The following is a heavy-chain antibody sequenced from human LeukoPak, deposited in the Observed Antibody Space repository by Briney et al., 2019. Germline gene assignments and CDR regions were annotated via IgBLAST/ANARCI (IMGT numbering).Heavy chain of an antibody. J-gene: IGHJ4*02. Sequence: SETLSLTCAVYGGSFSGYYWSWIRQPPGKGLEWIGEINHSGSTNYNPSLKSRVTISVDTSKNQFSLKLSSVTAADTAVYYCASLTNDFQDYWGQGTLVTVSS. CDR3: ASLTNDFQDY. CDR1: GGSFSGYY. V-gene: IGHV4-34*01. CDR2: INHSGST. D-gene: IGHD3-3*01.